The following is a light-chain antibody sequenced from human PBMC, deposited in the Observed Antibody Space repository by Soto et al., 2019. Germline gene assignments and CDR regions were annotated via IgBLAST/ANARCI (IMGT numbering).Light chain of an antibody. CDR3: AAWDDSVSGV. CDR1: SSNIGSNY. V-gene: IGLV1-47*03. Sequence: QSVLTQPPSASGTPGQRVTISCSGSSSNIGSNYVYWYQQLPGTAPKLLIYRNNQPPSGVPDRFSGSKSGTSASLAISGLWSEDEADYYCAAWDDSVSGVCVTGTKLTVL. J-gene: IGLJ1*01. CDR2: RNN.